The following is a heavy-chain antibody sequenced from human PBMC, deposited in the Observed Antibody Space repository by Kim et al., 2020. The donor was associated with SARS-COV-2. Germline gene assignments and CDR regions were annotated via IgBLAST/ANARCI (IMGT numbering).Heavy chain of an antibody. J-gene: IGHJ4*02. D-gene: IGHD3-3*01. Sequence: GGSLRLSCAASGFSVSNNYMSWVRQAPGKGLEWVSVTYTGGSTYFADSVRGRFPISRDRSKNTLYLQMNSLRVEDTAVYYCATHPASRFYYFEFWGQGTLVTVSS. CDR1: GFSVSNNY. CDR2: TYTGGST. V-gene: IGHV3-66*04. CDR3: ATHPASRFYYFEF.